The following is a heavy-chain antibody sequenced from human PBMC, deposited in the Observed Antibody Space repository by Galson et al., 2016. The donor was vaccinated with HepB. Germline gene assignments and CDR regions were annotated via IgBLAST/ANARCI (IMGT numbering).Heavy chain of an antibody. D-gene: IGHD2-2*01. J-gene: IGHJ5*02. CDR2: IKHDGSEK. Sequence: SLRLSCAASGFTFSSYWMNWVRQAPGKGLEWVGNIKHDGSEKYYGDSVEGRFTISRDDAKNSMYLQMNSLRVDDTAVYYCARGRPAAPGHRAILDAWGQGTLVTVSS. CDR1: GFTFSSYW. CDR3: ARGRPAAPGHRAILDA. V-gene: IGHV3-7*03.